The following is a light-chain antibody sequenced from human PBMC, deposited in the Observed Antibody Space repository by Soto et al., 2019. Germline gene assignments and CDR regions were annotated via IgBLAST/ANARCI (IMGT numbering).Light chain of an antibody. Sequence: QSALTQPASVSGSLGQSITISCTGTSSDVGSYNLVSWYQQYPGKAPKLMISEVTKRPSGVSNRFSGSKSGNTASLTISGLQAEDEADYYCCSYAQSDTFVVFGGGTQLTVL. V-gene: IGLV2-23*02. CDR2: EVT. J-gene: IGLJ2*01. CDR3: CSYAQSDTFVV. CDR1: SSDVGSYNL.